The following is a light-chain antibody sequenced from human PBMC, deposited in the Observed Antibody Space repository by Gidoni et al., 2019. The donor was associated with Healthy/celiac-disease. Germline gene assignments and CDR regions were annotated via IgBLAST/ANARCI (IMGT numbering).Light chain of an antibody. CDR1: QGISSY. Sequence: DIQLTQSPSFLSASVGDRVTIPCRASQGISSYLAWYQQKPGKAPTLLIYAASTLQSGVPSRFSGSGSGTEFTLTISSLQPEDFATYYCQQLNSYPITFGQGTRLEIK. CDR3: QQLNSYPIT. J-gene: IGKJ5*01. V-gene: IGKV1-9*01. CDR2: AAS.